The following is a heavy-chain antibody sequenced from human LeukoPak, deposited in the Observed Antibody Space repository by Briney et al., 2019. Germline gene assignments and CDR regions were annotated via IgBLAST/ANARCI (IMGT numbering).Heavy chain of an antibody. J-gene: IGHJ4*02. CDR3: ATHCSSTSCYAGSFDY. Sequence: ASVKVSCKASGGTFSSYTIGWVRQAPGQGLEWMGRIIPILGIANYAQKFQGRVTITADKSTSTAYMELSSLRSEDTAVYYCATHCSSTSCYAGSFDYWGQGTLVTVSS. V-gene: IGHV1-69*02. D-gene: IGHD2-2*01. CDR1: GGTFSSYT. CDR2: IIPILGIA.